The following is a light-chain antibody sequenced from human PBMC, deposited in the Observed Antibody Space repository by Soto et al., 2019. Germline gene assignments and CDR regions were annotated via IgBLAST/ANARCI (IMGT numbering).Light chain of an antibody. Sequence: QSVLTQPPSASGTPGQRVTISCSGSSSNIGSNTVNWYQQLPGTAPKLLIYSNNERPSGVPDRFSGSKSGTSASLAISGLQSEDEADYYCAAWDDSLNCYVFGTGTKLTVL. J-gene: IGLJ1*01. V-gene: IGLV1-44*01. CDR2: SNN. CDR3: AAWDDSLNCYV. CDR1: SSNIGSNT.